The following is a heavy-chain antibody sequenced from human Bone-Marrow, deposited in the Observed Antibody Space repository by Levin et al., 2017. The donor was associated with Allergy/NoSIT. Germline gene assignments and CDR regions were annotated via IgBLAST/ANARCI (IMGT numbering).Heavy chain of an antibody. J-gene: IGHJ4*02. CDR3: AKDGIPGATYGGMFES. D-gene: IGHD1-26*01. CDR2: IWYDGSQT. V-gene: IGHV3-30*02. Sequence: GGSLRLSCEVSGFTFSSYAMHWVRQAPGKGLDWVAVIWYDGSQTYYTDSVKGRFTISRDNSKNILSLQMNSLRPEDTAVYYCAKDGIPGATYGGMFESWGQGTLVTVSS. CDR1: GFTFSSYA.